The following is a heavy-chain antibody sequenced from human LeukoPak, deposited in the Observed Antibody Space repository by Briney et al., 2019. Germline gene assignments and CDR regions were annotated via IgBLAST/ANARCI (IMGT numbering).Heavy chain of an antibody. J-gene: IGHJ4*02. CDR3: AKEPIVVVPAAIRGDY. Sequence: GGSLRLSCAASGFTFSNYAMSWVRQAPGKGLEWVSAISGSADLTHYRDSVKGRFTISRDNSKNTLYLQMNSLRAEDTAVYYCAKEPIVVVPAAIRGDYWGQGTLVTVSS. D-gene: IGHD2-2*01. CDR1: GFTFSNYA. V-gene: IGHV3-23*01. CDR2: ISGSADLT.